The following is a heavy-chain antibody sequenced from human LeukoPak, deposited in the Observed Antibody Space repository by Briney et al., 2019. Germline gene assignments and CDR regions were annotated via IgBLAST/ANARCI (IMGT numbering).Heavy chain of an antibody. CDR3: AKGGYSSSYYFNY. CDR1: GFTFSSYA. D-gene: IGHD6-6*01. CDR2: ISDSGGST. Sequence: GGSLRLSCGASGFTFSSYAMSWVRQAPGKGLEWVSTISDSGGSTYYADSVKGRFTISRDNSKNTLYLQMNRLRAEDTAVYYCAKGGYSSSYYFNYWGQGTLVTVSS. V-gene: IGHV3-23*01. J-gene: IGHJ4*02.